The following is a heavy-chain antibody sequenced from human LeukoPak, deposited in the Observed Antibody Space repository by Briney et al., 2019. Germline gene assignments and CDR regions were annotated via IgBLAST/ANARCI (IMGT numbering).Heavy chain of an antibody. J-gene: IGHJ6*02. CDR3: ARMGFGELSYYYYGMDV. CDR2: ISYDGSNK. V-gene: IGHV3-30*14. D-gene: IGHD3-10*01. CDR1: GFTFSSYA. Sequence: GGSLRLSCAASGFTFSSYAMHWVRQAPGKGLEWVAVISYDGSNKYYADSVKGRFTISRDNSKNTLYLQMNSLRAEDTAVYYCARMGFGELSYYYYGMDVWGQGTTVTVSS.